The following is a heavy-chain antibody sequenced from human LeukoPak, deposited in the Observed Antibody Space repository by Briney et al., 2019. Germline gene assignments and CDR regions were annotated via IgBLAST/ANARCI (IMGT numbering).Heavy chain of an antibody. J-gene: IGHJ6*02. CDR2: IYYSGST. CDR1: GGSMSTYY. CDR3: ARVRAYSSSWYSRDYGMDV. D-gene: IGHD6-13*01. Sequence: SETLSLTCTVSGGSMSTYYRSWIRQPPGKGLEWIGYIYYSGSTNYNPSLKSRVTISVDTSKNQFSLKLSSVTAADTAVYYCARVRAYSSSWYSRDYGMDVWGQGTTVTVSS. V-gene: IGHV4-59*01.